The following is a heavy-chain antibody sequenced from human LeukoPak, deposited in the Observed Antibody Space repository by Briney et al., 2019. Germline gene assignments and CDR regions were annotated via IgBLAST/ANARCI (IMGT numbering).Heavy chain of an antibody. D-gene: IGHD1-26*01. J-gene: IGHJ3*02. V-gene: IGHV3-66*01. Sequence: PGGSLRLSCAASGFTVSGNYMSWVRQAPGKGLEWVSVIYSGGTTYYADFVKGRFTISRDNSKNTLYLQMNSLRAEDSAVYYCARDEDSGSSDAFDIWGQGTMVTVSS. CDR3: ARDEDSGSSDAFDI. CDR2: IYSGGTT. CDR1: GFTVSGNY.